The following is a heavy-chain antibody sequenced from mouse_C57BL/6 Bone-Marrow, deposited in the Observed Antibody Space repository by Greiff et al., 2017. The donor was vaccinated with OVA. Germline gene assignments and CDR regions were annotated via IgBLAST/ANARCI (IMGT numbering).Heavy chain of an antibody. V-gene: IGHV5-17*01. CDR1: GFPFSDYG. CDR3: ARRFFAY. CDR2: ISSGSSTI. Sequence: EVKVEESGGGLVKPGGSLKLSCAASGFPFSDYGMHWVRQAPEKGLEWVAYISSGSSTIYYADTVKGRFTISRDNAKNTLFLQMTSLRSEDTAMDYCARRFFAYWGQGTLVTVSA. J-gene: IGHJ3*01.